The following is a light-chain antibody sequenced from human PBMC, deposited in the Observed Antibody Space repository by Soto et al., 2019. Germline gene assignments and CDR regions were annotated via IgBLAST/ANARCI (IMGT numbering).Light chain of an antibody. V-gene: IGKV3-11*01. CDR2: DAS. Sequence: EIVLTQSPATLSLSPGERATLSCGASQSVATYLAWYQQKPGQAPRLLIYDASNRAAGIPARFSGSGSGTHFTLTISSLEPEDVAVYYCQQRRSWPPITFGQGTRLEIK. CDR3: QQRRSWPPIT. CDR1: QSVATY. J-gene: IGKJ5*01.